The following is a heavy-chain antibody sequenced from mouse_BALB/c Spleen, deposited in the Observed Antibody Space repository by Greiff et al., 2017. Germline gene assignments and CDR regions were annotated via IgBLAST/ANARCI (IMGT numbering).Heavy chain of an antibody. CDR3: ARADYGSSRFAY. V-gene: IGHV5-4*02. Sequence: EVNVVESGGGLVKPGGSLKLSCAASGFTFSDYYMYWVRQTPEKRLEWVATISDGGSYTYYPDSVKGRFTISRDNAKNNLYLQMSSLKSEDTAMYYCARADYGSSRFAYWGQGTLVTVSA. CDR2: ISDGGSYT. D-gene: IGHD1-1*01. CDR1: GFTFSDYY. J-gene: IGHJ3*01.